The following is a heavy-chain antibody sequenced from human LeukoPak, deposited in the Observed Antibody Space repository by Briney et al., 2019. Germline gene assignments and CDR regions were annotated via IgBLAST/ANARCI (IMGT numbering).Heavy chain of an antibody. D-gene: IGHD2-2*01. CDR1: GGSISSYY. CDR3: ARGVVVPTAGGLGWFDT. Sequence: PSETLSLTCTVSGGSISSYYWSWIRQPPGKGLEWIGYIYYSGSTNYNPSLKSRVTISVDTSKKQFSLKLNSVTAADTAVYYCARGVVVPTAGGLGWFDTWGEVTLVTVSS. V-gene: IGHV4-59*01. J-gene: IGHJ5*02. CDR2: IYYSGST.